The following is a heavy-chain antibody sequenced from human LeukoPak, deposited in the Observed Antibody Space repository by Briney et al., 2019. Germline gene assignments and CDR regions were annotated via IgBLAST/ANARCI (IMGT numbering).Heavy chain of an antibody. Sequence: ASVKVSCKASGYTFTSYYMHWVRQAPGQGLEWMGIINPSGGSTSYAQKFQGRVTMTRDTSISTAYMELSRLRSDDTAVYYCARLWELMGFDYWGQGTLVTVSS. D-gene: IGHD1-26*01. J-gene: IGHJ4*02. CDR1: GYTFTSYY. CDR2: INPSGGST. CDR3: ARLWELMGFDY. V-gene: IGHV1-46*01.